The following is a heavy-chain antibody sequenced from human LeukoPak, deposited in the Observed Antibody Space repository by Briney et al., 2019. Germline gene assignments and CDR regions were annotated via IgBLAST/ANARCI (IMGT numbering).Heavy chain of an antibody. V-gene: IGHV4-39*02. CDR3: AREILGGLRDY. J-gene: IGHJ4*02. CDR1: GGSISSSNDY. D-gene: IGHD5/OR15-5a*01. CDR2: IYYSGST. Sequence: PSETLSLTCTVSGGSISSSNDYWDWIRQPPGKGLEWIGKIYYSGSTYYNPSLKSRVTISVDTSKNQFSLKLSSVTAADTAVYFCAREILGGLRDYWGQGALVTVSS.